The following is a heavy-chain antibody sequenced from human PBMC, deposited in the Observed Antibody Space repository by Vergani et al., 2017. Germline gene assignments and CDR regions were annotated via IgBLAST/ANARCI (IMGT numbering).Heavy chain of an antibody. CDR3: ARLVFGDSYFDD. CDR1: GGSISKNTNY. CDR2: ISYSGNT. V-gene: IGHV4-39*01. D-gene: IGHD3-10*01. J-gene: IGHJ4*02. Sequence: QVQLQESGPGLVTPSETLSLTCTVSGGSISKNTNYWGWIRLTPGKGLEWIGTISYSGNTLHNPSLKSRVTISVDTSKSQFSLLLSSVTAAATDLYYCARLVFGDSYFDDWGQGTLVTVSS.